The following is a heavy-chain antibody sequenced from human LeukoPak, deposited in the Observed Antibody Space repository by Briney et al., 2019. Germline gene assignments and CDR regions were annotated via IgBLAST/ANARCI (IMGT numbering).Heavy chain of an antibody. V-gene: IGHV1-2*02. CDR2: INPETGAT. CDR3: ARENLNYYGSGSYLY. J-gene: IGHJ4*02. Sequence: GASVKVSCKASGYPFSGYYIHWVRQGPGQGLEWLGWINPETGATKYAQRFEGRVTLTRDTSVTTVHMELSGLRSDDSAVYYCARENLNYYGSGSYLYWGQGSQATVSS. CDR1: GYPFSGYY. D-gene: IGHD3-10*01.